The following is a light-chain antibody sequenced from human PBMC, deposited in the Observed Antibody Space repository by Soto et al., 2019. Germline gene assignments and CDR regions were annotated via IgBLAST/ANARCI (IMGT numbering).Light chain of an antibody. J-gene: IGKJ4*02. Sequence: EIVLTQYPATLSVSPGERVTLSCRASENVDINLAWYQQKPGQAPRLLIYGASTRATDMPGTFSGRGSGTEFTLTISSLRSEDFAVYYCQQYKNWPRTFGRVSIV. V-gene: IGKV3-15*01. CDR2: GAS. CDR3: QQYKNWPRT. CDR1: ENVDIN.